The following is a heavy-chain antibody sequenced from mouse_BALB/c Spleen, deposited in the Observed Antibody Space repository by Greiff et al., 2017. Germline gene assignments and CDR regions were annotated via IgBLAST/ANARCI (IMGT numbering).Heavy chain of an antibody. Sequence: QVQLQQSGADLAKPGASVKMSCKASGYTFTSYWMHWVQQSPGQGLEWIGYINPSTGYTEYNQKLKDRATLTADKSSSTAYMQLSSLTSEDSAVYCGASRDYAAFAYWGQGTLVTVSA. V-gene: IGHV1-7*01. D-gene: IGHD2-4*01. CDR3: ASRDYAAFAY. CDR2: INPSTGYT. J-gene: IGHJ3*01. CDR1: GYTFTSYW.